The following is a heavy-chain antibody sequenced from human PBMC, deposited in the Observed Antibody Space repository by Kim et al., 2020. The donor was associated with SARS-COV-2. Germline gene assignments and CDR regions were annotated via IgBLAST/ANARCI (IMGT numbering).Heavy chain of an antibody. J-gene: IGHJ5*02. D-gene: IGHD3-10*01. CDR3: ARSDSGSYFNWFDP. V-gene: IGHV3-30*01. Sequence: YAESVKGRFTISRDNSKNTLYLQMNSLRAEDTAVYYCARSDSGSYFNWFDPWGQGTLVTVSS.